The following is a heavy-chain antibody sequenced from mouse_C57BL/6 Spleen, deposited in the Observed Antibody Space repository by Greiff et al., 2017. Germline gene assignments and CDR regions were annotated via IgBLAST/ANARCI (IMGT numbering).Heavy chain of an antibody. CDR3: ARGLDSNPL. CDR2: IDPSDSET. D-gene: IGHD2-5*01. J-gene: IGHJ2*01. Sequence: VQLKQPGAELVRPGSSVKLSCKASGYTFTSYWMHWVKQRPIQGLEWIGNIDPSDSETHYNQKFKDKATLTVDKSSSTAYMQLSSLTSADSAVYYCARGLDSNPLWGQGTTLTVAS. V-gene: IGHV1-52*01. CDR1: GYTFTSYW.